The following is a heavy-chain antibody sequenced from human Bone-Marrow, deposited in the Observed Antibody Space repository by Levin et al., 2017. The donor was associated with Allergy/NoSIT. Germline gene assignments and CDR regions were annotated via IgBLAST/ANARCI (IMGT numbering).Heavy chain of an antibody. V-gene: IGHV3-48*04. CDR3: ARRTTVTLDY. J-gene: IGHJ4*02. D-gene: IGHD4-17*01. Sequence: LSLTCAASGFTFSSSSMNWVRQAPGKGLEWVSYISSSSSTIYYADSVKGRFTISRDNAKNSLYLQMNSLRAEDTAVYYCARRTTVTLDYWGQGTLVTVSS. CDR2: ISSSSSTI. CDR1: GFTFSSSS.